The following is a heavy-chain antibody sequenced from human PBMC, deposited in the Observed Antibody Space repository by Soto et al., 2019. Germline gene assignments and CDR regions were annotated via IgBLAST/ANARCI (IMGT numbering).Heavy chain of an antibody. CDR1: GFTFSSYV. Sequence: QVQLVESGGGVVQPGGSLRLSCAASGFTFSSYVMHWVRQAPGKGLEWVAHISYDGNNQYYADSVKGRFTISRDNSKNTLYLQMSSLRVDDTAVYYCVRDGPHIPIFGYGDYWGQGNLVTVSS. CDR2: ISYDGNNQ. CDR3: VRDGPHIPIFGYGDY. V-gene: IGHV3-30-3*01. D-gene: IGHD3-3*01. J-gene: IGHJ4*02.